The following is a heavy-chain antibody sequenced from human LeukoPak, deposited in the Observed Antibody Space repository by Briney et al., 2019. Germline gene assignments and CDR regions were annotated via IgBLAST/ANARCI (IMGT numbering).Heavy chain of an antibody. Sequence: GGSLRLSCAASGFTFDDYAMHWVRQAPGKGLELVSLISGDGGSTYYADSVKGRFTISRDNSKNSLHLQMNSLRTEDTALYYCAKDIGSSSWTAYYYYYYGMDVWGQGTTVTVSS. J-gene: IGHJ6*02. CDR3: AKDIGSSSWTAYYYYYYGMDV. CDR1: GFTFDDYA. D-gene: IGHD6-13*01. V-gene: IGHV3-43*02. CDR2: ISGDGGST.